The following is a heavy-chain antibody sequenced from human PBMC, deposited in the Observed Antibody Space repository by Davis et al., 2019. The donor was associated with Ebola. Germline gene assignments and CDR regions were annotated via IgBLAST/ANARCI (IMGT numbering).Heavy chain of an antibody. CDR2: IRSKANSYAT. V-gene: IGHV3-73*01. CDR3: TTGYGYDSDY. Sequence: GESLKISCAASGFTFSGSAMHWVRQASGKGLEWVGRIRSKANSYATAYAASVKGRFTISRDDSKNTAYLQMNSLKTEDTAVYYCTTGYGYDSDYWGQGTLVTVSS. CDR1: GFTFSGSA. J-gene: IGHJ4*02. D-gene: IGHD5-12*01.